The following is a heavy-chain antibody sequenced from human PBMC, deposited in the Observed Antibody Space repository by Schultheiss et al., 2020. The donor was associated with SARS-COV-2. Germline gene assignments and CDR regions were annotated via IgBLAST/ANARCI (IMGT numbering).Heavy chain of an antibody. J-gene: IGHJ6*02. CDR2: INPNSGGT. CDR3: ARVPGVAARYGMDV. V-gene: IGHV1-2*02. Sequence: ASVKVSCKASGYTFTGYYMHWVRQAPGQGLEWMGWINPNSGGTNYAQKFQGRVTMTRDTSISTAYMELSRLRSEDTAVYYCARVPGVAARYGMDVWGQGTTVTVSS. CDR1: GYTFTGYY. D-gene: IGHD6-6*01.